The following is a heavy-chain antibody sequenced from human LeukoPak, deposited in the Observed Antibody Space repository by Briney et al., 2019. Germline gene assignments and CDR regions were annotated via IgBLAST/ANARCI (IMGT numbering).Heavy chain of an antibody. D-gene: IGHD3-10*01. CDR3: ARDLLWFGELLTNWFDP. V-gene: IGHV4-4*07. CDR2: IYTSGST. CDR1: GGSISSYY. Sequence: PSETLSLTCTVSGGSISSYYWSSIRQPAGKGLEWIGRIYTSGSTNYNPSLKSRVTMSVDTSKNQFSLKLSSVTAADTAVYYCARDLLWFGELLTNWFDPWGQGTLVTVSS. J-gene: IGHJ5*02.